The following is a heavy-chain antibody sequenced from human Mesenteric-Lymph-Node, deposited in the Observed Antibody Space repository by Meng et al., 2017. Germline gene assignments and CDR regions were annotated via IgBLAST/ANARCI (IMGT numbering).Heavy chain of an antibody. CDR2: ISYDGSNK. CDR3: ARAMGEQWVLGGYYYYYGMDV. J-gene: IGHJ6*02. V-gene: IGHV3-30*01. Sequence: GGSLRLSCAASGFTFSSYAMHWVRQAPGKGLEWVAVISYDGSNKYYADSVKGRFTISRDNSKNTLYLQMNSLRAEDTAVYYCARAMGEQWVLGGYYYYYGMDVWGQGTTVTVSS. D-gene: IGHD3-16*01. CDR1: GFTFSSYA.